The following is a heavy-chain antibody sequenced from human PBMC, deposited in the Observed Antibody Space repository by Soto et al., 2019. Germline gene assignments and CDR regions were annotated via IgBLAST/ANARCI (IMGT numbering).Heavy chain of an antibody. CDR1: GGSISSSNW. J-gene: IGHJ4*02. Sequence: PSETLSLTCAVSGGSISSSNWWSWVRQPPGKGLEWIGEIYHSGSTNYNPSLKSRVTISVDKSKNQFSLKLSSVTAADTAVYYCARDPTTSLGATGLDYWGQGTLVTVSS. CDR2: IYHSGST. CDR3: ARDPTTSLGATGLDY. D-gene: IGHD1-26*01. V-gene: IGHV4-4*02.